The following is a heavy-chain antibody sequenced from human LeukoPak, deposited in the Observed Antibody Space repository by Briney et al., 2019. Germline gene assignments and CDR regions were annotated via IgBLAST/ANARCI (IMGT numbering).Heavy chain of an antibody. CDR3: ATSRGYCSSTSCPPGSFDY. CDR2: INPNSGGT. V-gene: IGHV1-2*06. CDR1: GYTFTGYY. J-gene: IGHJ4*02. D-gene: IGHD2-2*01. Sequence: ASVKVSCKASGYTFTGYYMHWVRQAPGQGLEWMGRINPNSGGTNYAQKFQGRVTMTRDTSISTAYMELSRLRSDDTAVYYCATSRGYCSSTSCPPGSFDYWGQGTLVTVSS.